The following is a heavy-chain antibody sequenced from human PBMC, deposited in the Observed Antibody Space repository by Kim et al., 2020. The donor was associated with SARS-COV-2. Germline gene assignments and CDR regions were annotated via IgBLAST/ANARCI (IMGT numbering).Heavy chain of an antibody. CDR3: SSFCCITCCIWFYP. CDR2: FYYCGRT. V-gene: IGHV4-31*01. J-gene: IGHJ5*02. Sequence: SETLSLTCTVSGGSISSGGYYWSWLRQYPGRVLLCIGYFYYCGRTYYNPSLSSLFSISVHTSTNHFSLMLNSVPSSYTSLYYFSSFCCITCCIWFYPWC. D-gene: IGHD3-10*01. CDR1: GGSISSGGYY.